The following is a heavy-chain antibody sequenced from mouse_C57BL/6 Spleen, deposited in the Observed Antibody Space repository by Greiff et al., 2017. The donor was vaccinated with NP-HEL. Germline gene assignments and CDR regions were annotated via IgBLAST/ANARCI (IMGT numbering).Heavy chain of an antibody. CDR3: TRFEGAY. CDR1: GYTFTDYD. CDR2: IDPETGGT. J-gene: IGHJ3*01. Sequence: QVQLQQSGAELVRPGASVTLSCTASGYTFTDYDMHWVQQTPVHGLEWLGAIDPETGGTAYNQKFKGKAILTADKSSSTAYMELRSLTSEDSAVDYCTRFEGAYWGQGTLVTVSA. V-gene: IGHV1-15*01.